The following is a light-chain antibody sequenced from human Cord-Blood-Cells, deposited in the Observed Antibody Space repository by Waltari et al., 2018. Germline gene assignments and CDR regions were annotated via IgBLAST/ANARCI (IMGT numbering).Light chain of an antibody. CDR1: QSVLYSSNNKNY. CDR3: QQYYSTHQT. J-gene: IGKJ1*01. V-gene: IGKV4-1*01. Sequence: DIVMTQSPDSLAVSLGERATINCKSSQSVLYSSNNKNYIAWYQQKPGQPPKLLIYWASTREAGVPDRFSGSGSGTDFTLTISSLQAEDVAVYYCQQYYSTHQTIGESTKMEIK. CDR2: WAS.